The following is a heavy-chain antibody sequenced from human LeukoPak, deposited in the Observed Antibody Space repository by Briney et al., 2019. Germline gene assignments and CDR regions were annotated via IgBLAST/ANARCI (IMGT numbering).Heavy chain of an antibody. D-gene: IGHD6-13*01. J-gene: IGHJ4*02. Sequence: TGGSLRLSCAASGFTFSSYSINWVRQAPGKGLEWVSAISSSGRYIYYGDSVKGRFTISRDNAKNSLYLQMNSLRAEDTAVYYCAKDPWVWGQQLVPYYFDYWGQGTLVTVSS. V-gene: IGHV3-21*01. CDR2: ISSSGRYI. CDR3: AKDPWVWGQQLVPYYFDY. CDR1: GFTFSSYS.